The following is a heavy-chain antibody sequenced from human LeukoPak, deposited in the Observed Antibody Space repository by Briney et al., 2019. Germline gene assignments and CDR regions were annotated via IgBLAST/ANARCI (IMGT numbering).Heavy chain of an antibody. CDR1: GGSISSSSYY. V-gene: IGHV4-39*01. J-gene: IGHJ6*02. CDR3: ARRLWFGESHYYYGMDV. CDR2: IYYSGST. Sequence: SETLSLTCTVSGGSISSSSYYWGWIRQPPGKGLEWIGSIYYSGSTYYNPSLKSRVTISVDTSKNQFSLKLSSVTAADTAVYYCARRLWFGESHYYYGMDVWGQGTTVTVSS. D-gene: IGHD3-10*01.